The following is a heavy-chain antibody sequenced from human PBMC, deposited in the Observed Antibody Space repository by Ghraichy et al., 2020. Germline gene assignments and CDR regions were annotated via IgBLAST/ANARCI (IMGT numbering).Heavy chain of an antibody. CDR1: GGSISSGDYY. CDR3: ARVPLEPSLLSFSDNMDV. V-gene: IGHV4-30-4*01. D-gene: IGHD3-10*01. Sequence: SETLSLTCTVSGGSISSGDYYWSWIRQPPGKGLEWIGYIYYSGSTYYNPSLKSRVTISVDTSKNQFSLKLSSVTAADTAVYYCARVPLEPSLLSFSDNMDVWGKGTTVTVSS. J-gene: IGHJ6*03. CDR2: IYYSGST.